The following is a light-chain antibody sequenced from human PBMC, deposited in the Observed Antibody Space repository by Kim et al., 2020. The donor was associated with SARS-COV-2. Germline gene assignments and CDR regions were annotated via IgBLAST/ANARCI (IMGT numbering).Light chain of an antibody. CDR3: SSYAGSNNGV. Sequence: QSALTQPPSASGSPGQSVTISCTGSSSDIAIYDYVSWYQQYPGKAPKLIIYDVTKRPSGVPDRFSGSKSANTASLTVSGLQAEDEAHYYCSSYAGSNNGVFGGGTQLTVL. V-gene: IGLV2-8*01. CDR1: SSDIAIYDY. J-gene: IGLJ2*01. CDR2: DVT.